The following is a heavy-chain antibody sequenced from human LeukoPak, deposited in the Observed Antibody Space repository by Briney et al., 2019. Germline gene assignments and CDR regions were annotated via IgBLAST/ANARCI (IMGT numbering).Heavy chain of an antibody. CDR2: INSDESTT. D-gene: IGHD4-17*01. CDR1: GFTFSRYW. Sequence: GGSLRLSCAASGFTFSRYWMHWVRQAPGKGLVWVSRINSDESTTRYADSVKGRFTISRDNAKNSLYLQMNSLRVEDTAVYYCARHGDGFYHGMDVWGQGTTVTVSS. CDR3: ARHGDGFYHGMDV. V-gene: IGHV3-74*01. J-gene: IGHJ6*01.